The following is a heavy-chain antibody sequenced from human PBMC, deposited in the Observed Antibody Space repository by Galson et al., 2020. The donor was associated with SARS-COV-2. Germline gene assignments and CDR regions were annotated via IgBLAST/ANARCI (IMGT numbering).Heavy chain of an antibody. J-gene: IGHJ2*01. CDR3: ARGIGPPMIRGVIVMESWYFDL. CDR2: REKKKRK. CDR1: GGSRRRGREE. D-gene: IGHD3-10*01. Sequence: SENLSLTCEGWGGSRRRGREEGKGRRKKKGKGREGRGKREKKKRKKEKKARKSRLTISVDRSKNQFSLKLNSVTAADTAVYYCARGIGPPMIRGVIVMESWYFDLWGRGTLVTVSS. V-gene: IGHV4-30-2*01.